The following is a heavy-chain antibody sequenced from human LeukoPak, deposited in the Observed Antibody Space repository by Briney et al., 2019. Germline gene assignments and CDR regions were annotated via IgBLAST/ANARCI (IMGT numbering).Heavy chain of an antibody. CDR2: ISYDGSNK. J-gene: IGHJ3*02. D-gene: IGHD6-13*01. CDR1: GFTFSSYA. CDR3: ARGLYSSSWYGAFDI. Sequence: GGSLRLSCAASGFTFSSYAMHWVRQARGKGLVWVAVISYDGSNKYYADSVKGRFTISRDNSKNTLYLQMNSLRAEDTAVYYCARGLYSSSWYGAFDIWGQGTMVTVSS. V-gene: IGHV3-30-3*01.